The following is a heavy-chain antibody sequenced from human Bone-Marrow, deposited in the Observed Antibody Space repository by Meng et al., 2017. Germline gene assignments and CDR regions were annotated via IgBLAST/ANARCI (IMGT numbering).Heavy chain of an antibody. D-gene: IGHD5-12*01. V-gene: IGHV4-34*01. CDR1: GGSFSGYY. CDR2: INHSGST. Sequence: QVQLQQWGPGLLKPSEPLSLTCAVYGGSFSGYYWSWIRQPPGKGLEWIGEINHSGSTNYNPSLKSRVTISVDTSKNQFSLKLSSVTAADTAVYYCARAKRIYSGYGWWFDPWGQGTLVTVSS. CDR3: ARAKRIYSGYGWWFDP. J-gene: IGHJ5*02.